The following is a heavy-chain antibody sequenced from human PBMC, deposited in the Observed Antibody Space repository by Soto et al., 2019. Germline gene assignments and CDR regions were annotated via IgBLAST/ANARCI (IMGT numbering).Heavy chain of an antibody. CDR3: TTNSGYALPPGFDP. D-gene: IGHD5-12*01. V-gene: IGHV3-15*07. CDR2: IKSKTDGGTT. Sequence: GGSLRLSCAASGFTFSNAWMNWVRQAPGKGLEWVDRIKSKTDGGTTDYAAPVKGRFTISREDSKNTLYLQMNSLKTEDTAVYYCTTNSGYALPPGFDPWGQGTLVTVSS. J-gene: IGHJ5*02. CDR1: GFTFSNAW.